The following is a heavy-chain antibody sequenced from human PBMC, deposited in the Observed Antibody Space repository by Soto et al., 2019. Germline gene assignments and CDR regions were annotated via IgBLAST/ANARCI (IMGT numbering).Heavy chain of an antibody. CDR3: ARGTVAGPSPFDY. CDR2: IYYSGST. CDR1: GGSISSYY. Sequence: SETLSLTCTVSGGSISSYYWSWIRQPPGKGLEWIGYIYYSGSTNYNPSLKSRVTISVDTSKNQFSLKLSSVTAADTAVYYCARGTVAGPSPFDYWGQGILVTVSS. D-gene: IGHD6-19*01. V-gene: IGHV4-59*01. J-gene: IGHJ4*02.